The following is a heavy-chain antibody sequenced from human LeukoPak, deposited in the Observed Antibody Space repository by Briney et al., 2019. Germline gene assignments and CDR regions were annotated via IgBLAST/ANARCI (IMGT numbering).Heavy chain of an antibody. V-gene: IGHV3-30*02. Sequence: GGSLRLSCAASGFTFSSYGMHWVRQAPGKGLEWVAFIRYDGSNKYYADSVKGRFTISRDNSKNTLYLQMNSLRAEDTAVYYCAREPWYCSSTSCYRAFDIWGQGTMVTVSS. CDR1: GFTFSSYG. CDR2: IRYDGSNK. J-gene: IGHJ3*02. CDR3: AREPWYCSSTSCYRAFDI. D-gene: IGHD2-2*01.